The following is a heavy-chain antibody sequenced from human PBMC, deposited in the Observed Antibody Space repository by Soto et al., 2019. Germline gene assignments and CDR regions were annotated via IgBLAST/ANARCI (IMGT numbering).Heavy chain of an antibody. CDR3: ARDRVVAATWSWFDP. CDR2: INPSGGST. J-gene: IGHJ5*02. V-gene: IGHV1-46*01. D-gene: IGHD2-15*01. CDR1: GYTFTSYY. Sequence: ASVKVSCKASGYTFTSYYMHWVRQAPGQGLEWMGIINPSGGSTSYAQKFQGRVTMTRDTSTSTVYMELSSLRSEDTAVYYCARDRVVAATWSWFDPWGQGTLVTVSS.